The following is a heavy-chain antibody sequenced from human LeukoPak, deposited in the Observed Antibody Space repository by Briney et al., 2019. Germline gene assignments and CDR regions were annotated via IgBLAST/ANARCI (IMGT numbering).Heavy chain of an antibody. Sequence: GGSLRLSCAASGFTFSSYSMNWVRQAPGKGLEWVSSISSSSSYIYYADSVKGRFTISRDNAKNSLYLQMNSLRAEDTAVYYCAKDGTVPGQAGRTTTKKYFDYWGQGTLVTVSS. D-gene: IGHD6-19*01. CDR3: AKDGTVPGQAGRTTTKKYFDY. J-gene: IGHJ4*02. V-gene: IGHV3-21*01. CDR1: GFTFSSYS. CDR2: ISSSSSYI.